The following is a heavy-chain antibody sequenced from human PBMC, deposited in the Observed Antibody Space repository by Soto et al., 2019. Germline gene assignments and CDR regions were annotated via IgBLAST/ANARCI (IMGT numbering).Heavy chain of an antibody. J-gene: IGHJ4*02. CDR1: GFNFLTYS. CDR3: VRDGLDYYDTERLYFDN. CDR2: FSSSAVYV. V-gene: IGHV3-21*01. D-gene: IGHD3-22*01. Sequence: GGSLRLSCAASGFNFLTYSLSWVRQAPGKGLEWVASFSSSAVYVDYADSMKGRFTISRDNAKNLLHLQMTSLRAEDTATYHCVRDGLDYYDTERLYFDNWGQGTLVTVSS.